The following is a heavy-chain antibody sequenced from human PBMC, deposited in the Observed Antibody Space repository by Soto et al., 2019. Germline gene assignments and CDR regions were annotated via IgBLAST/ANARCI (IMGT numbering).Heavy chain of an antibody. CDR1: GYTFINYH. Sequence: QVQLLQSGGEVKKPGASVTVSCKASGYTFINYHITWVRHAPGQGLEWMAWINTYTGMTDYAQKFQGRVTMTRDTSTSTAYMELRNLGADDTAVYFCAKSPRGEMATDWGQGTMVTVSS. J-gene: IGHJ4*02. CDR2: INTYTGMT. CDR3: AKSPRGEMATD. V-gene: IGHV1-18*01. D-gene: IGHD5-12*01.